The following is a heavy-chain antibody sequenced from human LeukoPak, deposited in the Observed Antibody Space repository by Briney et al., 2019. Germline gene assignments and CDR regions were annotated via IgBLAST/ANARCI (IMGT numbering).Heavy chain of an antibody. D-gene: IGHD3-22*01. V-gene: IGHV3-23*01. CDR2: ISGSGAGT. CDR1: GFTFRSYG. CDR3: AKADDDSPGYTNYFDY. Sequence: GGSLRLSCAASGFTFRSYGMGWVRQAPGKGLEWVSSISGSGAGTYYADSVKGRCTISRDNSKNTLYLQMNSLRAEDTAVYYCAKADDDSPGYTNYFDYWGQGTLVTVSS. J-gene: IGHJ4*02.